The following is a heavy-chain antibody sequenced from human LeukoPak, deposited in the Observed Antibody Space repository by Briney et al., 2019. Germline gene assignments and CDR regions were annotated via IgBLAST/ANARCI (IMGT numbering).Heavy chain of an antibody. V-gene: IGHV1-46*01. J-gene: IGHJ3*02. CDR3: ARIRDGYNDAYDI. Sequence: GASVKVSCKASGYTFTNYYIHWVRQAPRQGLEWMGLINPGGGNTNYAQNFQGRVTMTRDTSASTVYMELSSLRSEDTAIYYCARIRDGYNDAYDIWGQGTVVTVPS. D-gene: IGHD5-24*01. CDR1: GYTFTNYY. CDR2: INPGGGNT.